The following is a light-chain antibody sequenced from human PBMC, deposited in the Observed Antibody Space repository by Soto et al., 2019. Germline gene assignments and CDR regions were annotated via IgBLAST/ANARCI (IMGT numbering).Light chain of an antibody. CDR2: DAS. Sequence: EIVLTQSPATLSLSPGERATLSCRASQSISTDLNWYQQKPGQAPRLLIYDASHWARGVPARFGGSGPATDFTLTISTLEPEDFAVYHCQQRCEWPCTFGQGTKVDIK. V-gene: IGKV3-11*01. J-gene: IGKJ1*01. CDR3: QQRCEWPCT. CDR1: QSISTD.